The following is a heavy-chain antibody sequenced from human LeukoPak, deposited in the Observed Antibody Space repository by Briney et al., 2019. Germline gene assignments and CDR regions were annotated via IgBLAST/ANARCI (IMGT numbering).Heavy chain of an antibody. CDR3: ARRKYQLPYED. CDR2: FSYSGST. Sequence: SETLSLTCTVSGGSVTTDYWSWIRQPPGKGLEWIGYFSYSGSTNYNPSLKSRVTISVDTSKNQFSLKLSSVTAADTAVYYCARRKYQLPYEDWGQGTLVTVSS. V-gene: IGHV4-59*08. CDR1: GGSVTTDY. J-gene: IGHJ4*02. D-gene: IGHD2-2*01.